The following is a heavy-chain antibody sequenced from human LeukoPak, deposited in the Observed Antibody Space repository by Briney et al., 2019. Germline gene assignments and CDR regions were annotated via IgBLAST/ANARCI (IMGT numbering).Heavy chain of an antibody. D-gene: IGHD2-2*01. Sequence: PGGSLRLSCAASGFIVSSNYMSWVRQAPGKGLEWVSVIYSGGNTYHADSVKGRFTVSRDNSKNTVYLQMNSLRVEDTAVYFCAREVLIVVEPAANTIDYWGQGTRVTVSS. J-gene: IGHJ4*02. CDR1: GFIVSSNY. CDR3: AREVLIVVEPAANTIDY. CDR2: IYSGGNT. V-gene: IGHV3-53*01.